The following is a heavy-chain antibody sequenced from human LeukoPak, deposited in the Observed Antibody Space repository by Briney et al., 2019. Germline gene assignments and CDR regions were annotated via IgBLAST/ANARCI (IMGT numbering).Heavy chain of an antibody. J-gene: IGHJ4*02. Sequence: PGGSLRLSCAVSGFTFSSYWIHWVRHAPGKELVWVSRINSDGSRTSYADSVKGRFTISRDNAKNTLYLQMNSLRAEDTAVYYCARDRYSSGCYDYWGQGTLVTVSS. V-gene: IGHV3-74*01. CDR1: GFTFSSYW. CDR2: INSDGSRT. D-gene: IGHD6-19*01. CDR3: ARDRYSSGCYDY.